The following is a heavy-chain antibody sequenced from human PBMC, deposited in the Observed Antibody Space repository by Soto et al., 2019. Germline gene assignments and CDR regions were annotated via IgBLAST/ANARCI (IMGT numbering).Heavy chain of an antibody. CDR3: ARNPGSLVTTYYYGMDV. V-gene: IGHV3-23*01. CDR1: GFTFSSYA. Sequence: EVQLLEPGGGLVQPGGALRLSCAASGFTFSSYAMSWVRQAPGKGLAWVSAISGSGGSTYYADSGKGRFTISRDNSKNTLYLQMNSRRAEDTAVYYGARNPGSLVTTYYYGMDVWGQGTTVTVSS. D-gene: IGHD2-21*02. CDR2: ISGSGGST. J-gene: IGHJ6*02.